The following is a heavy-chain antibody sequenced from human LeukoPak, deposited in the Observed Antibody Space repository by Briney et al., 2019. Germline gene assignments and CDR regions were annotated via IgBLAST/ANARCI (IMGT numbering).Heavy chain of an antibody. CDR3: AKDTNVVPATSNAFDI. Sequence: GGSLRLSCAASGFTFSSYAMSWVRQAPGKGLEWVSAISGSGGSTYYADSVKGRFTISRDNSKNTLYLQMNSLRAEDTAVYYCAKDTNVVPATSNAFDIWGQGTMVTVSS. CDR2: ISGSGGST. V-gene: IGHV3-23*01. D-gene: IGHD2-2*01. CDR1: GFTFSSYA. J-gene: IGHJ3*02.